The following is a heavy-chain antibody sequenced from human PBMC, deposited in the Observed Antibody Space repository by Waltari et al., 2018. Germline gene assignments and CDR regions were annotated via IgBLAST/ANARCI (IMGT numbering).Heavy chain of an antibody. J-gene: IGHJ4*02. D-gene: IGHD2-2*01. Sequence: QVQLVQSGAEVKKPGSSVKVSCKASGGTFSSYAISWVRQAPGQGLEWMGGLIPIFGTANDAQKFQGRVTITADESTSTAYMELSSLRSEDTAVYYCARSHVTQYRVFPSFDYWGQGTLVTVSS. CDR2: LIPIFGTA. CDR3: ARSHVTQYRVFPSFDY. V-gene: IGHV1-69*12. CDR1: GGTFSSYA.